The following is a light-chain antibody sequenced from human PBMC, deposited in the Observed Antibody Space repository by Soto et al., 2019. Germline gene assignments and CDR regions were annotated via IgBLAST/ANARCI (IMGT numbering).Light chain of an antibody. CDR2: ASS. CDR1: QTISSS. V-gene: IGKV1-39*01. J-gene: IGKJ2*01. Sequence: DIRMTQSPSSLSASVGDRVTITCRAGQTISSSLNWYQQKPGGAPQLLIYASSSLQSGVPPRFRGTGSGTHCTLTLSSLQPEDFANYYCQQSDTTPYPFGHGTKLEIK. CDR3: QQSDTTPYP.